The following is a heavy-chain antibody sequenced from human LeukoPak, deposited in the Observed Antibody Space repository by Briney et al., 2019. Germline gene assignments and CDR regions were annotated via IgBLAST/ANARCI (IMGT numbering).Heavy chain of an antibody. D-gene: IGHD1-26*01. CDR2: IYYSGTT. V-gene: IGHV4-39*07. Sequence: PSETLSLTCTVSGGSISSDNYYWGWIRQPPGKGLEWIGSIYYSGTTYYNPSLKSRVTISVDTSKNQFSLKLSSVTAADTAVYFCAREGASVTNFDYWGQGTLVTVSS. CDR3: AREGASVTNFDY. CDR1: GGSISSDNYY. J-gene: IGHJ4*02.